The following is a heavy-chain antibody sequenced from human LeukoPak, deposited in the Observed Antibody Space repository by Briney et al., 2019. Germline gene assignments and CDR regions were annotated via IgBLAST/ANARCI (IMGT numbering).Heavy chain of an antibody. D-gene: IGHD3-22*01. V-gene: IGHV4-59*08. J-gene: IGHJ4*02. CDR1: GGSISSYY. CDR2: IYYSGST. CDR3: ARYESDSSGSRFDY. Sequence: PSETLSLTCTVSGGSISSYYWSWIRQPAGKGLEWIGYIYYSGSTNYNPSLKSRVTISVDTSKNQFSLKLSSVTAADTAVYYCARYESDSSGSRFDYWGQGTLVTVSS.